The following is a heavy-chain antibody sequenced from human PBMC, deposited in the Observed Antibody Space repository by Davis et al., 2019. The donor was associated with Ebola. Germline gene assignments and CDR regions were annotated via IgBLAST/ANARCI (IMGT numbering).Heavy chain of an antibody. CDR2: INHSGST. V-gene: IGHV4-34*01. Sequence: SETLSLTCAVYGGSFSGYYWSWIRQSPGKGLEWIGEINHSGSTNYNPSLKSRVTISVDTSKNQFSLKLSSVTAADTAVYYCARSPRPKLYYFDYWGQGTLVTVSS. J-gene: IGHJ4*02. CDR1: GGSFSGYY. CDR3: ARSPRPKLYYFDY. D-gene: IGHD2-15*01.